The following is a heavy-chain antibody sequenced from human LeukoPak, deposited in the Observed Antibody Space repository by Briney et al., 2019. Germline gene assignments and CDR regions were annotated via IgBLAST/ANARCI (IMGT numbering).Heavy chain of an antibody. Sequence: GGSLRLSCTVSGFTVSSDSMSWVRQAPGKGLEWVSFIYSGGSTHYSDSVKGRFTISRDNSKNTLYLQMNSLRAEDTAVYYCARDLFPGATSPFDLWGRGTLVTVSS. CDR3: ARDLFPGATSPFDL. J-gene: IGHJ2*01. D-gene: IGHD5-24*01. CDR1: GFTVSSDS. V-gene: IGHV3-53*01. CDR2: IYSGGST.